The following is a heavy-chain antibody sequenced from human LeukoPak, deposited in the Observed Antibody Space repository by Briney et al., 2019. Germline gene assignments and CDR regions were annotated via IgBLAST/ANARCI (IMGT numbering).Heavy chain of an antibody. CDR3: ARGGGGYYGSGSYLIDH. D-gene: IGHD3-10*01. V-gene: IGHV1-18*01. CDR1: GYSFRNYG. CDR2: ISVYNGNT. Sequence: ASVKVSCKASGYSFRNYGISWVRQAPGQGLEYMGWISVYNGNTNYAQRLQGRVTMTADTSTSTVYMELRSLRSDDTAVYYCARGGGGYYGSGSYLIDHWGQGTLVAVSS. J-gene: IGHJ4*02.